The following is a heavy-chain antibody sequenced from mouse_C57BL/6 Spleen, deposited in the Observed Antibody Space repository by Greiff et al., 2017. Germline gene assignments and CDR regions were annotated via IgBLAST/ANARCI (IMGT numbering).Heavy chain of an antibody. CDR1: GFTFSSYA. CDR3: TRGDGYYPYAMDY. Sequence: EVKVVESGEGLVKPGGSLKLSCAASGFTFSSYAMSWVRQTPEKRLEWVAYISSGGDYLYYADTVKGRFTISRDNARNTLYLKMSSLKSEDTAMYYCTRGDGYYPYAMDYWGQGTSVTVSS. D-gene: IGHD2-3*01. V-gene: IGHV5-9-1*02. CDR2: ISSGGDYL. J-gene: IGHJ4*01.